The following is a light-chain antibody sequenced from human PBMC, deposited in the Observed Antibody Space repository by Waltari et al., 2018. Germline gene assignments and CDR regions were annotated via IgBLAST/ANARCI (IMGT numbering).Light chain of an antibody. J-gene: IGLJ2*01. CDR1: SLRSYY. CDR2: GKN. CDR3: NSRDSSGNP. Sequence: SSELTQDPAVSVALGQTVRITCQGDSLRSYYASWYQQKPGQAPVLVIYGKNNRPSGIPDRCAGSSSGNTASLTITGAQAEDEADYYCNSRDSSGNPFGGGTKLTVL. V-gene: IGLV3-19*01.